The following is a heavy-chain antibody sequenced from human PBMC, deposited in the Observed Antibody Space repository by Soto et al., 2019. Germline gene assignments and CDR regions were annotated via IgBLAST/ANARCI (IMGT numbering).Heavy chain of an antibody. CDR1: GGSIRDYY. CDR2: IYYTGTT. V-gene: IGHV4-59*08. CDR3: ARLGGYYQAFDS. J-gene: IGHJ4*02. Sequence: QVQLQESGPGLVKPSETLSLTCTVSGGSIRDYYWGWIRQSPGKGLEWTGYIYYTGTTNYNPSLKIPVTISVASSKNQFSLKLDSVTAADTAVYYCARLGGYYQAFDSWGQGTLVTVSS. D-gene: IGHD3-22*01.